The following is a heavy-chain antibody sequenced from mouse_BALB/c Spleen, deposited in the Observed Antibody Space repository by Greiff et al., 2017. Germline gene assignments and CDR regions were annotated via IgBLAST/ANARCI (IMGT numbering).Heavy chain of an antibody. D-gene: IGHD2-3*01. Sequence: VESGGGLVQPGGSRKLSCAASGFTFSSFGMHWVRQAPEKGLEWVAYISSGSSTIYYADTVKGRFTISRDNPKNTLFLQMTSLRSEDTAMYYCARSGDGYYLYAMDYWGQGTSVTVSS. CDR2: ISSGSSTI. CDR3: ARSGDGYYLYAMDY. V-gene: IGHV5-17*02. CDR1: GFTFSSFG. J-gene: IGHJ4*01.